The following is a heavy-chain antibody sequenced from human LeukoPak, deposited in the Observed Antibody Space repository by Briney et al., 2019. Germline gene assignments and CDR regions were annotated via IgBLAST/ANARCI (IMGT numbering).Heavy chain of an antibody. CDR1: GGSISSGGYS. V-gene: IGHV4-30-2*01. Sequence: SETLSLTCAVSGGSISSGGYSWSWIRQPPGKGLEWIGYIYHSGSTYYNPSLKSRVTISVDRSKNQFSLKLSSVTAAGTAVYYCARVLPVYYGMDVWGQGTTVTVSS. D-gene: IGHD3-3*01. CDR2: IYHSGST. CDR3: ARVLPVYYGMDV. J-gene: IGHJ6*02.